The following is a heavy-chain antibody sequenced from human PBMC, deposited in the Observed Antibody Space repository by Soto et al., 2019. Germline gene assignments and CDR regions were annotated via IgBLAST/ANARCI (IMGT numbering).Heavy chain of an antibody. CDR1: VFPFSSYS. D-gene: IGHD2-21*02. V-gene: IGHV3-21*01. Sequence: RLSFAASVFPFSSYSMNWVRQAPGKVLECVSSISSSSSYIYDADSVKGRFTISRDNAKNSLYLQMNSLRAEDTAVYYGARDQDYSGGDCYPQRGDYYYGMDVWGQGTRVTVSS. J-gene: IGHJ6*02. CDR2: ISSSSSYI. CDR3: ARDQDYSGGDCYPQRGDYYYGMDV.